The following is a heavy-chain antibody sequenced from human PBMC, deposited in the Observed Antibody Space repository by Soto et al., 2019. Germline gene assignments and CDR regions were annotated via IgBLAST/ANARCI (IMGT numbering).Heavy chain of an antibody. J-gene: IGHJ3*02. D-gene: IGHD3-10*01. V-gene: IGHV3-48*01. CDR2: ISSSSSTI. CDR1: GFTFSSYS. Sequence: GGSLRLSCAASGFTFSSYSMNWVRQAPGKGLEWVSYISSSSSTIYYADSVKGRFTISRDNAKNSLYLQMNSLRAEDTAVYYCARENNYYGSGSYYFSVRVDAFDIWGQGTMVTVSS. CDR3: ARENNYYGSGSYYFSVRVDAFDI.